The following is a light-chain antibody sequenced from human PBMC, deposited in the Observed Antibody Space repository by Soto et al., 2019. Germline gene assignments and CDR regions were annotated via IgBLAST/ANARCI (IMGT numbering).Light chain of an antibody. CDR2: KAS. Sequence: DIQMTQSPSTLSASVGDRVTITCRASQSVSGWLAWYQQKPGKAPKLLIYKASSLESGVPSRFSGSGSGTEFTLTISSLQPDDFATYYCQQYNSFSGYTFGQGTKREIK. CDR1: QSVSGW. V-gene: IGKV1-5*03. CDR3: QQYNSFSGYT. J-gene: IGKJ2*01.